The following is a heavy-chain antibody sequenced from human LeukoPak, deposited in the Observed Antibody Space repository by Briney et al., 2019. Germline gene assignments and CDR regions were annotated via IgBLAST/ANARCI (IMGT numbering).Heavy chain of an antibody. D-gene: IGHD2-15*01. CDR1: GGSISSGDSY. J-gene: IGHJ6*02. V-gene: IGHV4-30-4*01. CDR3: ARDRYCSGASCYYGMDV. Sequence: SETLSLTCTVSGGSISSGDSYWSWIRQPPGKGLECIGYIYYSGSTYYNPSLKSRVTISVDTSKNQFSLKLSSVTAADTAVYYCARDRYCSGASCYYGMDVWGQGTTVTVSS. CDR2: IYYSGST.